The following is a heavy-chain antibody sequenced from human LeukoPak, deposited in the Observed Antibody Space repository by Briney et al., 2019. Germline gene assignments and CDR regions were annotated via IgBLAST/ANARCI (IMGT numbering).Heavy chain of an antibody. Sequence: GGSLRLSCAASGFTFSSYAMSWVRQAPGKGLEWVSAISGSGGSTYYADSVKGRFTISRDNSKNTLYLQMNSLRAEDTAVYYCAKPGPVIAAAGTFYFDYWGQGTLVTVSS. CDR2: ISGSGGST. CDR3: AKPGPVIAAAGTFYFDY. J-gene: IGHJ4*02. D-gene: IGHD6-13*01. V-gene: IGHV3-23*01. CDR1: GFTFSSYA.